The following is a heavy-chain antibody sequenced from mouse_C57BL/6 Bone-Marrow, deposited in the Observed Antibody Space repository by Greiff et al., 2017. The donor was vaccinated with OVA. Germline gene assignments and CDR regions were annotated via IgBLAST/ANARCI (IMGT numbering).Heavy chain of an antibody. D-gene: IGHD1-1*01. CDR2: IWSGGST. CDR3: ALYGSSSYYAMDY. V-gene: IGHV2-2*01. Sequence: QVQLQQSGPGLVQPSQSLSITCTVSGFSLTSYGVHWVRQSPGQGLEWLGVIWSGGSTDYNAAFISRLSISKDNSKSQVFFKMNSLQADDTAIYYCALYGSSSYYAMDYWGQGTSVTVSS. CDR1: GFSLTSYG. J-gene: IGHJ4*01.